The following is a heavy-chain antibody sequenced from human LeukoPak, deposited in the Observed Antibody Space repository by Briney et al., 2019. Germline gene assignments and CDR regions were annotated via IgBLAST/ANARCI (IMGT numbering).Heavy chain of an antibody. CDR3: ARVVDTAMGDFDY. CDR2: IKQDGSEK. Sequence: GGSLRLSCAASGFTFSSYWMSWVRQAPGKGLEWVANIKQDGSEKYYVDSVKGRFTISRDNAKNSLYLQMSSLRAEDTAVYYCARVVDTAMGDFDYWGQGTLVTVSS. V-gene: IGHV3-7*01. D-gene: IGHD5-18*01. J-gene: IGHJ4*02. CDR1: GFTFSSYW.